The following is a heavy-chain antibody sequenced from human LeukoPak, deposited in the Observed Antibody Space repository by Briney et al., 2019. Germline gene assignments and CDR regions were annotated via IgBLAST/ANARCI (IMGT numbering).Heavy chain of an antibody. D-gene: IGHD3-22*01. J-gene: IGHJ4*02. CDR3: ARDYYDSSGYYYGRYFDY. V-gene: IGHV3-9*01. Sequence: SLRLSCAASGFTFDDYAMHWVRQAPGKGLEWVSGISWNSGSIGYADSVKGRFTISRDNAKNSLYLQMNSLRAEDTAVYYCARDYYDSSGYYYGRYFDYWGQGTLVTVSS. CDR1: GFTFDDYA. CDR2: ISWNSGSI.